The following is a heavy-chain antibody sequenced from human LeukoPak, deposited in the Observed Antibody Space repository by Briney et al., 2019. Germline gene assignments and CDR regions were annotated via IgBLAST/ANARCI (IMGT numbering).Heavy chain of an antibody. V-gene: IGHV3-21*01. CDR3: ARDPGVITEYFDY. CDR1: GFTFSSYS. D-gene: IGHD3-22*01. CDR2: ISSSSSYI. J-gene: IGHJ4*02. Sequence: NPGRSLRLSCAASGFTFSSYSMNWVRQAPVKGLEWVSSISSSSSYIYYADSVKGRFTISRDNAKNSLYLQMNSLRAEDTAVYYCARDPGVITEYFDYWGQGTLVTVSS.